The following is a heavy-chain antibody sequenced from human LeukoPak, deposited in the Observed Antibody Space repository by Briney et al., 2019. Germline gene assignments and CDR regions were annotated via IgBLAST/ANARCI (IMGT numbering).Heavy chain of an antibody. D-gene: IGHD4-11*01. V-gene: IGHV1-3*03. CDR2: INAGNGNT. Sequence: ASVKVSCKASGYTFTSYAMHWVRQAPGQRLEWMGWINAGNGNTKYSQEFQGRVTITRDTSASTAYMELSSLRSEDMAVYYCARDYSNYVGGYYCYYMDVWGKGTTVTVSS. J-gene: IGHJ6*03. CDR3: ARDYSNYVGGYYCYYMDV. CDR1: GYTFTSYA.